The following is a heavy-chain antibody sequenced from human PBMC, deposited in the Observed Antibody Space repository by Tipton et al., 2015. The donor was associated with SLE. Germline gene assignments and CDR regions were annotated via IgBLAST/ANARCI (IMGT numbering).Heavy chain of an antibody. J-gene: IGHJ4*02. V-gene: IGHV4-59*11. CDR2: MHNSGDS. CDR1: GISISTHY. Sequence: GSLRLSCKVSGISISTHYWSWIRQPPGKGLEWIGQMHNSGDSTYNPSLKSRVTMSVDTSKNHFSLKLTSVIAADTAVYYCARDIEAPGDFLYFDYWGQGILFPVSP. D-gene: IGHD7-27*01. CDR3: ARDIEAPGDFLYFDY.